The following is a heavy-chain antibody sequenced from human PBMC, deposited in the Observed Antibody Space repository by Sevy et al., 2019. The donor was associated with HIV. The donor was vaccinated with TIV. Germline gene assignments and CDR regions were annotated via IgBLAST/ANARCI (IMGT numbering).Heavy chain of an antibody. CDR1: GFSFAWYW. Sequence: GGSLRLSCAASGFSFAWYWMSWVRQTPEKGLEWVSAVSGSGGKTYYAHSVKGRFTISRDTSNNTLFLHMNSLRAEDTAVYYCATHRRRDGYSYGAFDIWGQGTMVTVSS. J-gene: IGHJ3*02. CDR3: ATHRRRDGYSYGAFDI. CDR2: VSGSGGKT. D-gene: IGHD4-4*01. V-gene: IGHV3-23*01.